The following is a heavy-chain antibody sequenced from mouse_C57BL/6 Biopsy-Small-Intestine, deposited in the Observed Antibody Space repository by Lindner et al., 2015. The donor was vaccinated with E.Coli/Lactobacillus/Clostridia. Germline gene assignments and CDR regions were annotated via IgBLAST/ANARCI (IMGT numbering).Heavy chain of an antibody. V-gene: IGHV1-18*01. D-gene: IGHD1-1*01. CDR1: GYTFTDYN. Sequence: EVQLQESGPELVKPGASVKIPCKASGYTFTDYNMDWVKQSHGKSLEWIGDINPNNGGTIYNQKFKGKATLTVDKSTSTAYMELRSLTSEDTAVYYCARRYYGSSSDYFDYWGQGTTLTVSS. CDR3: ARRYYGSSSDYFDY. J-gene: IGHJ2*01. CDR2: INPNNGGT.